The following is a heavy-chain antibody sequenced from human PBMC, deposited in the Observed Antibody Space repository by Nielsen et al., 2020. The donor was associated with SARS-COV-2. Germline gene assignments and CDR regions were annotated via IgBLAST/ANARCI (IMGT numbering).Heavy chain of an antibody. CDR2: IDPSDSYT. CDR3: ARRRGYNWNDHAFDI. Sequence: GESLKISCKGSGYSFTSYWISWVRQMPGKGLEWMGRIDPSDSYTNYSPSFQGHVTISADKSISTAYLQWSSLKASDTAMYYCARRRGYNWNDHAFDIWGQGTMVTVSS. CDR1: GYSFTSYW. D-gene: IGHD1-1*01. J-gene: IGHJ3*02. V-gene: IGHV5-10-1*01.